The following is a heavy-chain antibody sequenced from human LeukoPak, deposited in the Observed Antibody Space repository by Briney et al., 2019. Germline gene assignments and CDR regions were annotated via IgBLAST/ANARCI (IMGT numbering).Heavy chain of an antibody. D-gene: IGHD2-2*01. Sequence: SETLSLTCTVSGDSVRSYYWSWIRQPPGKGLEWIGYIYYSGSTNYNPSLKSRVTISLDTSKNQFSLKLTSVTAADTAVYYCASGVVVPAAFMDVWGKGTTVTVSS. CDR1: GDSVRSYY. CDR3: ASGVVVPAAFMDV. J-gene: IGHJ6*03. CDR2: IYYSGST. V-gene: IGHV4-59*02.